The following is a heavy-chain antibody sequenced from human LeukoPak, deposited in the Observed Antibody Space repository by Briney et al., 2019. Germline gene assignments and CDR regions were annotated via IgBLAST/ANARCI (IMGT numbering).Heavy chain of an antibody. CDR2: INHSGST. Sequence: LRLSCAASGFTFSSYGMHWVRQPPGKGLEWIGEINHSGSTNYNPSLKSRVTISVDTSKNQFSLKLSSVTAADTAVYYCARGRRGWYVNFDYWGQGTLVTVSS. CDR1: GFTFSSYG. D-gene: IGHD6-19*01. CDR3: ARGRRGWYVNFDY. V-gene: IGHV4-34*01. J-gene: IGHJ4*02.